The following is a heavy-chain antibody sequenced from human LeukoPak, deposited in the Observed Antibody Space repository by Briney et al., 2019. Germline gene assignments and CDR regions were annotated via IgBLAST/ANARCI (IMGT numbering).Heavy chain of an antibody. Sequence: PGGSLRLSCAASGFTFSSYAMSWVRQAPGKGLEWVSAISGSGGSTYYADSVKGRFTISRDNSKNTLYLQMNSLRAEDTAVYYCAKDQRFLEWLSIYFDYWGQGTLVTVSS. V-gene: IGHV3-23*01. J-gene: IGHJ4*02. CDR1: GFTFSSYA. D-gene: IGHD3-3*01. CDR3: AKDQRFLEWLSIYFDY. CDR2: ISGSGGST.